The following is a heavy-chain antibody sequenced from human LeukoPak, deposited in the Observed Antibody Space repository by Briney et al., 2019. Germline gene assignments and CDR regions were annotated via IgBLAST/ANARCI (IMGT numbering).Heavy chain of an antibody. CDR3: ARGLSGSYYRDAFDI. Sequence: PSQTLSLTCTVSGGSISSGSYYWNWIRQPAGKGLEWIGRIYSSGSTNYNPSLKSRVTISVDTSKNQFSLKLSSVTAADTAVYYCARGLSGSYYRDAFDIWGQGTMVTVSS. CDR1: GGSISSGSYY. J-gene: IGHJ3*02. D-gene: IGHD1-26*01. CDR2: IYSSGST. V-gene: IGHV4-61*02.